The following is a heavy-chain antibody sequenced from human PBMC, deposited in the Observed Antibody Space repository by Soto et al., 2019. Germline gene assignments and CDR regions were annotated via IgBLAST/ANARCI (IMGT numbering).Heavy chain of an antibody. CDR2: IWYDGSNK. D-gene: IGHD3-22*01. J-gene: IGHJ1*01. CDR3: ARDWASHRYYDSSGYSQPPPPAY. V-gene: IGHV3-33*08. Sequence: GGSLRLSCAASGFSVSNYAMHWVRQAPGKGLEWVAVIWYDGSNKYYADSVKGRFTISRDNSKNTLYLQMNSLRAEDTAVYYCARDWASHRYYDSSGYSQPPPPAYWGQGTLVIVSS. CDR1: GFSVSNYA.